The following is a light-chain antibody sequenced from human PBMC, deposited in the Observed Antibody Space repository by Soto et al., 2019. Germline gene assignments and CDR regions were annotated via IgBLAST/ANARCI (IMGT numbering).Light chain of an antibody. V-gene: IGLV2-8*01. CDR2: EVR. CDR3: QSYDSSLV. Sequence: QSALTQPPSASGSPGQSVTISCTGTSSDVGAYNYVSWYQQHPGRAPKLMIYEVRKRPSGVPDRFSGSKSGTSASLAITGLQAEDEADYYCQSYDSSLVFGGGTKLTVL. CDR1: SSDVGAYNY. J-gene: IGLJ2*01.